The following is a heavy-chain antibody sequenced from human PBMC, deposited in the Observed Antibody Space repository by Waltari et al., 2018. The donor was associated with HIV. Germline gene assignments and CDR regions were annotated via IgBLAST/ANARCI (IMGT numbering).Heavy chain of an antibody. V-gene: IGHV2-26*01. J-gene: IGHJ6*02. Sequence: QVTLKESGPVLVKPTETLTLTCTVSGFSLSNSLMGVSWIRQPPGKALEWLAHIFSSDKKSYNTSLKSRLTISKDTSKSQVVLTMTNMDPVDTATYYCARSDSSGWSYYYYGMHVWGQGTTVTVSS. CDR3: ARSDSSGWSYYYYGMHV. CDR1: GFSLSNSLMG. D-gene: IGHD6-19*01. CDR2: IFSSDKK.